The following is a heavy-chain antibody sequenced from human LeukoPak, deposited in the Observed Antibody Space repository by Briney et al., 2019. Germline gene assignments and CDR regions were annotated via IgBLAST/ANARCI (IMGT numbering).Heavy chain of an antibody. Sequence: GGSLRLSCAASGFTFSSYAMHWVRQAPGKGLEWVAVISHDGSNKYYADSVKGRFTISRDNSKNTLYLQMNSLRAEDTAVYYCARVEWELLYYFDYWGQGTLVTVSS. CDR2: ISHDGSNK. D-gene: IGHD1-26*01. CDR1: GFTFSSYA. J-gene: IGHJ4*02. CDR3: ARVEWELLYYFDY. V-gene: IGHV3-30-3*01.